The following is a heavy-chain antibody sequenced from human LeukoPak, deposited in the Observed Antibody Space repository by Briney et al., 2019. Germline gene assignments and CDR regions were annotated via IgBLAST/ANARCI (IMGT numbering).Heavy chain of an antibody. CDR3: ARDRGPAKFMGYDSSGYYFGDDFDY. D-gene: IGHD3-22*01. CDR2: ISAYNGNT. V-gene: IGHV1-18*01. Sequence: ASVTVSCKASGYTFTIYGISWVRQAPGQGLEWMGWISAYNGNTNYAQKLQGRVTITTDTSTSTAYMELRSLRSDDTAVYYCARDRGPAKFMGYDSSGYYFGDDFDYWGQGTLVTVSS. CDR1: GYTFTIYG. J-gene: IGHJ4*02.